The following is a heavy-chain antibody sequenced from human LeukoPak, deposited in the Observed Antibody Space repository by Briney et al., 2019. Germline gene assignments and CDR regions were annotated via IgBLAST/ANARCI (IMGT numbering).Heavy chain of an antibody. CDR1: GSSMNNYY. J-gene: IGHJ4*02. CDR3: ARRARATAGGDYFDY. CDR2: FHYTRNT. D-gene: IGHD6-13*01. V-gene: IGHV4-59*08. Sequence: SEALSLTCTVSGSSMNNYYWTWLRQSPGKGLAWIGYFHYTRNTNYNPSLRGRVTMSADTSKNQFSLKLKPVTAADTAVYYCARRARATAGGDYFDYWGQGTLVTVSS.